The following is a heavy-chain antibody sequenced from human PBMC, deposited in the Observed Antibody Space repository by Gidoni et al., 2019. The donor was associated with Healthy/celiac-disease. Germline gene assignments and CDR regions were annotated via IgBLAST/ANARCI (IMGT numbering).Heavy chain of an antibody. CDR2: LRNKVNSYST. J-gene: IGHJ4*02. V-gene: IGHV3-72*01. Sequence: EVQLVESGGGLVQPGGSLRLSCAASGFPDSDHNMDWVRQAPGRGLEWVGRLRNKVNSYSTDYAASVKGRFTISRGDSENSVQLQMNSLKIEDTAVYFCTRGLVVGGTYSGLDHWGQGILVTVSS. CDR1: GFPDSDHN. CDR3: TRGLVVGGTYSGLDH. D-gene: IGHD1-26*01.